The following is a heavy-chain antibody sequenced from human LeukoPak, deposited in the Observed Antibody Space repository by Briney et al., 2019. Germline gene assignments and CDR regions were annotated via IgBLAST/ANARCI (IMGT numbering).Heavy chain of an antibody. J-gene: IGHJ3*02. CDR1: GFTFSGYT. Sequence: GGSLRLSCAASGFTFSGYTLNWVRQAPGKGLEWVSYISRTSDIVSYADSVRGRFTISRDNAKSSLYLQMSSLRAEDTAVYYCARDYGYAFDTWGQGTMVTVSS. CDR2: ISRTSDIV. D-gene: IGHD3-16*01. CDR3: ARDYGYAFDT. V-gene: IGHV3-48*01.